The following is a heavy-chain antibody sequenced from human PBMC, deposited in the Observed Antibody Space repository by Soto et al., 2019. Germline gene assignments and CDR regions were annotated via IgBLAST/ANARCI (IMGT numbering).Heavy chain of an antibody. V-gene: IGHV1-3*01. J-gene: IGHJ3*02. CDR3: ARTFTVTPAAFGI. Sequence: ASVKVSCKASGYTFTSYAMHSVRQDPEQRLEWMGWINAGNGNTKYSQKFQGRVTITRDTSASTAYMELSSLRSEDTAVYYCARTFTVTPAAFGIWGQRTMVTVSS. D-gene: IGHD4-4*01. CDR1: GYTFTSYA. CDR2: INAGNGNT.